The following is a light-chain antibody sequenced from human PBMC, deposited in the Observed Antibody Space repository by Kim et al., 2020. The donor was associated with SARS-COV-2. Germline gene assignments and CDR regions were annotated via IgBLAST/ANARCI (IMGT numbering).Light chain of an antibody. J-gene: IGKJ1*01. CDR1: QSVSSSY. CDR2: GAS. V-gene: IGKV3-20*01. CDR3: QQYGGPPWT. Sequence: EVVLTQSPGTLSLSPGERATLSCRASQSVSSSYLAWYQQKPGQAPRLLIYGASSRATGIPDRFSGSGSGTEFTLTISRLEAEDFAVFFCQQYGGPPWTFGQGTKVDIK.